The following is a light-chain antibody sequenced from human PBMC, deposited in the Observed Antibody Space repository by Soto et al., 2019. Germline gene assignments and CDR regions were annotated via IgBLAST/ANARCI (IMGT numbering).Light chain of an antibody. J-gene: IGLJ2*01. CDR3: SASTDINNI. V-gene: IGLV2-8*01. CDR2: EVN. Sequence: QSALTQPPSASGSPGQSVTISCTGTSSDVGAYNYVSWYQQYPGKAPKLIIYEVNKRPSGVPDRFSGSKSGNTASLTVSGLQAEDEADYYCSASTDINNIFGGGTKLTVL. CDR1: SSDVGAYNY.